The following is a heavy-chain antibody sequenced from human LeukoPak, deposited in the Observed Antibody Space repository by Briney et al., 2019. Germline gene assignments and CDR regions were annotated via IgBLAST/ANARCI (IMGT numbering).Heavy chain of an antibody. CDR1: GGSFSGYY. CDR3: ARGRTRNYSSSWRYYFDY. D-gene: IGHD6-13*01. CDR2: IYHSGST. V-gene: IGHV4-34*01. J-gene: IGHJ4*02. Sequence: PSETLSLTCAVYGGSFSGYYWSWIRQPPGKGLEWIGEIYHSGSTNYNPSLKSRVTISVDTSKNQFSLKLSSVTAADTAVYYCARGRTRNYSSSWRYYFDYWGQGTLVTVSS.